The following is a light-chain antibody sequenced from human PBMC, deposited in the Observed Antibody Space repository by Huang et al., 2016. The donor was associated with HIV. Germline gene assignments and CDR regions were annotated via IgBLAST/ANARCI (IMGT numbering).Light chain of an antibody. CDR1: RSVSTN. CDR3: HQYNNWLLS. J-gene: IGKJ4*01. CDR2: GSA. Sequence: EIVMTQSPATLSVSPGERVTLSCRANRSVSTNLAWYQQRPDRAPSLLIYGSATRAPGIPARFSGSGSGTDFSLTISRLQSEDFALYYCHQYNNWLLSFGGGTRVDI. V-gene: IGKV3-15*01.